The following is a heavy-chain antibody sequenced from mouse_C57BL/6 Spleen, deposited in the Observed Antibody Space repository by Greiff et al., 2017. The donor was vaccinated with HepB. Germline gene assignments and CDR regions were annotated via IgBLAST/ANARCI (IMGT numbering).Heavy chain of an antibody. J-gene: IGHJ2*01. CDR2: IDPENGDT. V-gene: IGHV14-4*01. Sequence: EVQLQQSGAELVRPGASVKLSCTASGFNIKDDYMHWVKQRPEQGLEWIGWIDPENGDTEYASKFQGKATITADTSSNTAYLQRSSLTSEDTAVYYCTCITSGDYWGQGTTLTVSS. CDR1: GFNIKDDY. D-gene: IGHD1-1*01. CDR3: TCITSGDY.